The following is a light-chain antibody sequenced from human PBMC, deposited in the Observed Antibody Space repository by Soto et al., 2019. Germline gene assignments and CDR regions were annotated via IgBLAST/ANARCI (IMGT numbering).Light chain of an antibody. Sequence: QSVLTQSASVSGSPWQSVTISCTGTRREVGNYNYVSWYQQHPGEVPKLIIFNVNNRPSGVSNRFSGSKSGNTASLTISGLQAEDEADYYCSSFTSSTTYVFGTGTKVTVL. J-gene: IGLJ1*01. CDR2: NVN. CDR3: SSFTSSTTYV. V-gene: IGLV2-14*01. CDR1: RREVGNYNY.